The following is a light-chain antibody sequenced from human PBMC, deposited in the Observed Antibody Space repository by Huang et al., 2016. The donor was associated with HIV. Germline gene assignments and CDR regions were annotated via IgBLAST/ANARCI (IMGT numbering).Light chain of an antibody. V-gene: IGKV3-15*01. CDR1: QSVSSN. J-gene: IGKJ2*01. Sequence: EIVLTQSPATLSVSPGDKATLSCRASQSVSSNLAWFQQKPGQAPRILFYRASTRATGIPARFSGTGSGTAFTLTISSLQSEDFAVYFCQQYNDWYTCGQGTKLEI. CDR2: RAS. CDR3: QQYNDWYT.